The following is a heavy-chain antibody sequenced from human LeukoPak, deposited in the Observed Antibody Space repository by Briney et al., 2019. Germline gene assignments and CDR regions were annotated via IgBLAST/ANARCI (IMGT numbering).Heavy chain of an antibody. CDR1: GYTFTSYG. CDR3: AKVARVGATYFDL. D-gene: IGHD1-26*01. CDR2: ISAYNGNT. V-gene: IGHV1-18*01. Sequence: ASVKVSCKASGYTFTSYGISWVRQAPGQGLEWMGWISAYNGNTNYAQKFQGRVTMTTDTSTSTAYMELRSLRSDGTAVYYCAKVARVGATYFDLWGRGTLVTVSS. J-gene: IGHJ2*01.